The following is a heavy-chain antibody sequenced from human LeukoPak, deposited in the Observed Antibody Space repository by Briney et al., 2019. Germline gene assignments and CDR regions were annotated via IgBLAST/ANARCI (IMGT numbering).Heavy chain of an antibody. CDR2: ISYDGSNK. V-gene: IGHV3-30-3*01. CDR3: AREGPPAAGIDAFDI. J-gene: IGHJ3*02. CDR1: GFTFSSYA. D-gene: IGHD6-13*01. Sequence: PGRSLRLSCAASGFTFSSYAMHWVRRAPGKGLEWVAVISYDGSNKYYADSVKGRFTISRDNSKNTLYLQMNSLRAEDTAVYYCAREGPPAAGIDAFDIWGQGTMVTVSS.